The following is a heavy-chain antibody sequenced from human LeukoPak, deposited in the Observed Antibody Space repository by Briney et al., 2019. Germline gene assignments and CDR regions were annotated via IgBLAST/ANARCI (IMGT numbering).Heavy chain of an antibody. Sequence: SETLSLTCTVSGYSISSGYYWGWIRQPAGKGLEWIGRIYTSGSTNYNPSLKSRVTISVDTSKNQFSLKLSSVTAADTAVYYCARRLVGAQDAFDIWGQGTMVTVSS. CDR3: ARRLVGAQDAFDI. J-gene: IGHJ3*02. D-gene: IGHD1-26*01. CDR1: GYSISSGYY. CDR2: IYTSGST. V-gene: IGHV4-61*02.